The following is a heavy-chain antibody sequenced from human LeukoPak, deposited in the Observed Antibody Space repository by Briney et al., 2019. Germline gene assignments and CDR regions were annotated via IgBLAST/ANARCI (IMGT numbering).Heavy chain of an antibody. CDR1: GYTFTSYG. CDR3: ARGISDILTGYRMYYFDY. Sequence: VASVKVSCKASGYTFTSYGISWVRQAPGQGLEWMGWISAYNGHTNYEQKLQGRVTMTTDTSTNTAYMELRSLRSDDTAVYYCARGISDILTGYRMYYFDYWGQGTLVTVSS. CDR2: ISAYNGHT. V-gene: IGHV1-18*01. D-gene: IGHD3-9*01. J-gene: IGHJ4*02.